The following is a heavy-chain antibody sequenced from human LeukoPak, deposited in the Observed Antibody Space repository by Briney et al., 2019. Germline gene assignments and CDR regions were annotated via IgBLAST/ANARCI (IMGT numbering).Heavy chain of an antibody. D-gene: IGHD5-18*01. V-gene: IGHV1-2*02. CDR1: GYTFTGYY. J-gene: IGHJ4*02. CDR2: INPNSGGT. Sequence: GASVKVSCKASGYTFTGYYMHWVRQAPGQGLEWMGWINPNSGGTNYAQKFQGRVTMTRDTSISTAYMELSRLRSDDTAVYYCAREGTEGGYSYGYFDNNYWGQGTLVTVSS. CDR3: AREGTEGGYSYGYFDNNY.